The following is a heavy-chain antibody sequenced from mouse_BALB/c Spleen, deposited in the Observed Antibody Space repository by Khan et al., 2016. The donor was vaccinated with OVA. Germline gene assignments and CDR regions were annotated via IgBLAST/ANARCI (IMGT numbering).Heavy chain of an antibody. CDR1: GFNFKDTY. CDR2: IDPANGNT. J-gene: IGHJ4*01. CDR3: ARIRKYCDMDY. Sequence: VQLKESGAELVKPGASVKLSCTASGFNFKDTYMHWVKQRPEQGLEWIGWIDPANGNTKYDPKFQGKVTITADTSSNTAYLQLSSLTSEDTAVYYCARIRKYCDMDYWGQGTSVTVSS. V-gene: IGHV14-3*02. D-gene: IGHD1-1*01.